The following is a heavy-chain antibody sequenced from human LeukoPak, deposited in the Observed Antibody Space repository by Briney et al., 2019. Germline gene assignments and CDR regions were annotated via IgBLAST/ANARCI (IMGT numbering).Heavy chain of an antibody. Sequence: GESLKISCKGSGYSFTSYWIGWVRQMPGKGLEWMGIIYPGDSDTRYSPSFQRQVTISADKSISTAYLQWSSLKASDTAMYYCASIRGYSGYGNWFDPWGQGTLVTVSS. D-gene: IGHD5-12*01. CDR1: GYSFTSYW. CDR2: IYPGDSDT. J-gene: IGHJ5*02. V-gene: IGHV5-51*01. CDR3: ASIRGYSGYGNWFDP.